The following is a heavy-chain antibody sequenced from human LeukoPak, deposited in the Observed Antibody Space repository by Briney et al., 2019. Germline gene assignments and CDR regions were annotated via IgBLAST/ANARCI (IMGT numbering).Heavy chain of an antibody. J-gene: IGHJ3*02. D-gene: IGHD3-22*01. Sequence: ASVKVSCKASGYSFTDYYIHWVRQAPGQGLEWMGWINPNSGGTNYAQKFQGRVTMTRDTSISTAYMELSRLRSDDTAVYYCARAGVWDYSDSSGYHNGAFDIWGQGTMVTVSS. CDR2: INPNSGGT. V-gene: IGHV1-2*02. CDR3: ARAGVWDYSDSSGYHNGAFDI. CDR1: GYSFTDYY.